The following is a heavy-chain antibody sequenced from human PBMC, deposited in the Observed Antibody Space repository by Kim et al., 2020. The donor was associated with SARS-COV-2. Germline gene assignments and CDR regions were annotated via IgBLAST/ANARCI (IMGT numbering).Heavy chain of an antibody. V-gene: IGHV1-3*01. Sequence: ASVKVSCKASGYTFTSYAMHWVRQAPGQRLEWMGWINAGNGNTKYSQKFQGRVTITRDTSASTAYMELSSLRSEDTAVYYCARYDILTGYYFGMDVWGQGTTVPVSS. CDR1: GYTFTSYA. J-gene: IGHJ6*02. D-gene: IGHD3-9*01. CDR2: INAGNGNT. CDR3: ARYDILTGYYFGMDV.